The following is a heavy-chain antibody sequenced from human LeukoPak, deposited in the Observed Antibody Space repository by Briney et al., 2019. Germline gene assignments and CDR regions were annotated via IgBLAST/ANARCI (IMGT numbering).Heavy chain of an antibody. CDR1: GFSFSSYS. CDR2: ISSSSNYI. Sequence: GGSLRLSCAASGFSFSSYSMKWVRQAPGKGLEWVSSISSSSNYIYYADSVKGRFTISRDNSKNTLYLQMNSLRAEDTAVYYCAKAAYSSSWYWFDPWGQGTLVTVSS. D-gene: IGHD6-13*01. CDR3: AKAAYSSSWYWFDP. V-gene: IGHV3-21*04. J-gene: IGHJ5*02.